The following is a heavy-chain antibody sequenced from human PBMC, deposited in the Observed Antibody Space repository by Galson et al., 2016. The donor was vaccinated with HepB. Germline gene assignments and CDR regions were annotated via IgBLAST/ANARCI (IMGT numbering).Heavy chain of an antibody. J-gene: IGHJ3*01. CDR3: ARPTSSGYGDAFDV. V-gene: IGHV4-59*01. D-gene: IGHD5-12*01. CDR1: GGSLNDYY. CDR2: VYHSGHT. Sequence: LSLTCTVSGGSLNDYYWSWLRQPPGKGLQWIGYVYHSGHTKYNPSLKSRVTMSVDPSKSQFTLKMTSVTAADTAVYYCARPTSSGYGDAFDVCGQGTVVTVSS.